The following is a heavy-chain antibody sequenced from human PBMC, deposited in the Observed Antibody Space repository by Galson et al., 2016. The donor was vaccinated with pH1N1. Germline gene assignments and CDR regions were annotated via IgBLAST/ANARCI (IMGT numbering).Heavy chain of an antibody. Sequence: SVKVSCKASGDTFSSYGISWVRQAPGQGLEWMGAIIPIFETADYAQKFQGRVTITVDKPTTTAYLEVSSLRSGDTAVYYCARGGYCSGGSCYDVFDYWGQGTLVTVS. CDR3: ARGGYCSGGSCYDVFDY. V-gene: IGHV1-69*06. J-gene: IGHJ4*02. CDR1: GDTFSSYG. CDR2: IIPIFETA. D-gene: IGHD2-15*01.